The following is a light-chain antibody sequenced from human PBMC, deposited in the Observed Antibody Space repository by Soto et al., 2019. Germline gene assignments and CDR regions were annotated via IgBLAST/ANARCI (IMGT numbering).Light chain of an antibody. V-gene: IGKV1-5*01. CDR2: DAA. CDR3: QQYNSYAFT. Sequence: DIPMTQSPSTLSASVGDRVTITCRASQTISNWLAWYQQKPGKAPKLLIYDAAKLESGVPSRFSGSGSGTEFTLTISSLQPDDFGTYYCQQYNSYAFTFGPGTKVDI. CDR1: QTISNW. J-gene: IGKJ3*01.